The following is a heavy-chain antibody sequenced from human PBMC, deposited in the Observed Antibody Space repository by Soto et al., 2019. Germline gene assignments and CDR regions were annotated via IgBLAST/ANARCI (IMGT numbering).Heavy chain of an antibody. J-gene: IGHJ6*02. V-gene: IGHV3-30*18. D-gene: IGHD1-26*01. CDR1: GCTFSSYG. CDR2: ISYDGSNK. Sequence: QVQLVESGGGVVQPGRSLRLSCAASGCTFSSYGMHWVRQAPGKGLEWVAVISYDGSNKYYADSVKGRFTISRDNSKNTLYLQMNSLRAEDTAVYYCAKIGGAETDYYYYYGMDVWGQGTTVTVSS. CDR3: AKIGGAETDYYYYYGMDV.